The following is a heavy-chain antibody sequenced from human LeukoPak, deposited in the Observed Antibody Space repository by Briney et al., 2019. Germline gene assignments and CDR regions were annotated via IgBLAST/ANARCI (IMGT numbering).Heavy chain of an antibody. Sequence: PGGSLRLSCAAFGFTFSDYYMSWIRQAPGKGLEWVSYISSSGSTIYYADSVKGRFTISRDNAKNSLYLQMNSLRAEDTAVYYCARAGGLEWLSSYYFDYWGQGTLVTVSS. CDR1: GFTFSDYY. J-gene: IGHJ4*02. D-gene: IGHD3-3*01. CDR3: ARAGGLEWLSSYYFDY. CDR2: ISSSGSTI. V-gene: IGHV3-11*01.